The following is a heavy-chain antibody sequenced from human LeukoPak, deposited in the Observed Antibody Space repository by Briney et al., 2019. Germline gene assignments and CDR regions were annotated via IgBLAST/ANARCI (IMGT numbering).Heavy chain of an antibody. CDR1: GYTFTGYY. J-gene: IGHJ4*02. D-gene: IGHD3-22*01. V-gene: IGHV1-2*02. Sequence: GASVKVSCKASGYTFTGYYMHWVRQAPGQGLEWMGWINPNSGGTNYAQKFQGRVTMTRDTSISTAYMELSRLRSDDTAVYYCARDLYYDSSGYYFLGYWGQGTLVTVSS. CDR2: INPNSGGT. CDR3: ARDLYYDSSGYYFLGY.